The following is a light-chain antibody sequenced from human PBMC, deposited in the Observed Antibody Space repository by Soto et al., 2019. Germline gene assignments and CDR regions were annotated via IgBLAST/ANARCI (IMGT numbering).Light chain of an antibody. V-gene: IGLV2-8*01. J-gene: IGLJ2*01. CDR3: FASADLNNVL. Sequence: QSALTQPPSASGSPGQSVTISCTGTSSDVGGYQYVAWFQQKSGKAPKLIIYAVNERPSGVPDRFFGSKSDNTASLTVSGLQAQDEAEYYCFASADLNNVLFGGGTKLTVL. CDR2: AVN. CDR1: SSDVGGYQY.